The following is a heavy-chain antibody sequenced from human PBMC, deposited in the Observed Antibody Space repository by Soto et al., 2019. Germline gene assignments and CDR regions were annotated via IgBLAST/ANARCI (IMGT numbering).Heavy chain of an antibody. Sequence: QVQLVQSGAEVKKPGASVKVSCKASGYTFTSYYMHWVRQAPGQGLEWMGIINPSGGSTSYAQKFQGRVTMTRDTSTSTVYMELSSLRSEDTAVYYCARDLRFAGYCTNGVCPGWDWFDPWGQGTLVTVSS. CDR1: GYTFTSYY. V-gene: IGHV1-46*01. CDR3: ARDLRFAGYCTNGVCPGWDWFDP. J-gene: IGHJ5*02. CDR2: INPSGGST. D-gene: IGHD2-8*01.